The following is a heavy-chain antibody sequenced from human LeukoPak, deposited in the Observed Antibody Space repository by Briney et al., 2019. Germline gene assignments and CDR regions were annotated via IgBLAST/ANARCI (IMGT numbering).Heavy chain of an antibody. CDR1: GGSISSYY. CDR2: IYYSGST. CDR3: ARYMTTVTHDAFDI. J-gene: IGHJ3*02. D-gene: IGHD4-17*01. Sequence: SETLSLTCTVSGGSISSYYWSWIRQPPGTGLEWIGYIYYSGSTNYNPSLKSRVTISVDTSKNQFSLKLSSVTAADTAVYYCARYMTTVTHDAFDIWGQGTMVTVSS. V-gene: IGHV4-59*01.